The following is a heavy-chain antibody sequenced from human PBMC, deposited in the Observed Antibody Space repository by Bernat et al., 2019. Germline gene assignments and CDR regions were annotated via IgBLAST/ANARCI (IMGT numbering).Heavy chain of an antibody. Sequence: QVQLVQSGAEVKKPGASVKVSCKASGYTFTSYGISWVRQAPGQGLEWMGWISAYNGNTNYAQKLQGRVTMTTDTSTSTAYMELRSLRSGDTAVYYCARDVGLLGYCSGGSCPDYWGQGTLVTVSS. J-gene: IGHJ4*02. D-gene: IGHD2-15*01. CDR1: GYTFTSYG. CDR2: ISAYNGNT. V-gene: IGHV1-18*01. CDR3: ARDVGLLGYCSGGSCPDY.